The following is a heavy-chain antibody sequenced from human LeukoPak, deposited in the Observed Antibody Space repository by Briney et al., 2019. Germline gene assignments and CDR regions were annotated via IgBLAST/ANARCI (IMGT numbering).Heavy chain of an antibody. Sequence: GGSLRLSCAASGFTFSDYQMSWIRQAPGKGLEWVSYISSSGSTIYYADSVKGRFTISRDNAKNSLYLQMNSLRAEDTAVYYCARDNSRNCGGDCYFSWGFDYWGQGTLVTVSS. D-gene: IGHD2-21*02. CDR1: GFTFSDYQ. V-gene: IGHV3-11*04. J-gene: IGHJ4*02. CDR2: ISSSGSTI. CDR3: ARDNSRNCGGDCYFSWGFDY.